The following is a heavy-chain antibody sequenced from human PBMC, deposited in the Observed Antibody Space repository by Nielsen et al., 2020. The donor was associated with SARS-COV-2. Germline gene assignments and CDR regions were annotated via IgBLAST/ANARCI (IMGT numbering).Heavy chain of an antibody. CDR1: GYTFTSYA. J-gene: IGHJ4*02. CDR2: INTNTGNP. CDR3: ARDLSGAVAVPGGFDY. V-gene: IGHV7-4-1*02. Sequence: ASVKVSCKASGYTFTSYAMNWVRQAPGQGLEWMGWINTNTGNPTYAQGFTGRFVFSLDTPVSTAYLQISSLKAEDTAVYYCARDLSGAVAVPGGFDYWGQGTLVTVSS. D-gene: IGHD6-19*01.